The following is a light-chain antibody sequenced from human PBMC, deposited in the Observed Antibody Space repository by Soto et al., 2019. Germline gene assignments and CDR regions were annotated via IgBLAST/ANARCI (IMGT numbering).Light chain of an antibody. V-gene: IGKV3D-20*01. Sequence: EIVLTQSPGTLSLSPGERATLSCGASQSVSFNYLAWYQQKVGLAPRLLIYDASRRATGTPDRFSGSGSGTDFTLTISSLETEDFAVYVCQQYGSSPYTFGQGTNLEIK. CDR2: DAS. CDR1: QSVSFNY. J-gene: IGKJ2*01. CDR3: QQYGSSPYT.